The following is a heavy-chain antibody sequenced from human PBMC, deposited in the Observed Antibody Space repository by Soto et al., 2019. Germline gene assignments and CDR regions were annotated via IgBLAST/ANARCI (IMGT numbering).Heavy chain of an antibody. D-gene: IGHD5-12*01. Sequence: QVQLVQSGAEVRQPASSVKVSCKTSGATFSSYAITWVRQAPGQGLEWMGGIVPTVDTSTYAQKFQGRVTIPADKFTITVYMELSSLGSDDTAVYYCVRVVAIPGYPDNWGQGTLVTVSS. CDR1: GATFSSYA. CDR3: VRVVAIPGYPDN. V-gene: IGHV1-69*14. J-gene: IGHJ4*02. CDR2: IVPTVDTS.